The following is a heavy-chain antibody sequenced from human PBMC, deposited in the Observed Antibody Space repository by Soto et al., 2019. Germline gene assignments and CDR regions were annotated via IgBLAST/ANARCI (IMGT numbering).Heavy chain of an antibody. D-gene: IGHD6-13*01. CDR1: GYSFINFD. CDR3: ARMASAGTLNWFDP. J-gene: IGHJ5*02. V-gene: IGHV1-8*02. CDR2: MNPGSGKT. Sequence: QVQLVQSGAEVKEPGASVRVSCKASGYSFINFDISWVRQAAGQGPEWLGWMNPGSGKTGYTSKFQGRVAMTRDASTATSHLDLTSLTSDETAVYYCARMASAGTLNWFDPWGPGTLVTVSS.